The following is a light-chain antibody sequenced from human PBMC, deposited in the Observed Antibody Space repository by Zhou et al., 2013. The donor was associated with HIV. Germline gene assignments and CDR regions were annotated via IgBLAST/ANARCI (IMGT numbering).Light chain of an antibody. CDR1: QGINNW. CDR2: KAS. Sequence: DIRMTQSPSTLSASVGDTVTISCRASQGINNWLAWYQQRRGQAPQLLISKASILQTGAPSRFRGSGFGAQFTLTIDNVQPEDSATYHCQQYNTSPITFGQGTRLEI. V-gene: IGKV1-5*03. CDR3: QQYNTSPIT. J-gene: IGKJ5*01.